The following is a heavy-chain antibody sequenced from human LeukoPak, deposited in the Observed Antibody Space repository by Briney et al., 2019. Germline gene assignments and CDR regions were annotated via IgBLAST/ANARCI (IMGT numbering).Heavy chain of an antibody. Sequence: LGGSLRLSCVASGITFRNYWMSWVRQAPGKGLEWVANINPDGSTENYVPSVKGRFTLSRDNARNSLSLQMNSLRAEDTAVYYCATEPGIGYAFDIWGRGTMVTVSS. CDR1: GITFRNYW. CDR2: INPDGSTE. CDR3: ATEPGIGYAFDI. D-gene: IGHD2-15*01. V-gene: IGHV3-7*01. J-gene: IGHJ3*02.